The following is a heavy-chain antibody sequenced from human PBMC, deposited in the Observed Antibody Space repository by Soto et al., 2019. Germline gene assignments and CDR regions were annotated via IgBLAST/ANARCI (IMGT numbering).Heavy chain of an antibody. Sequence: SETLSHTCTVSGGSISSTNYYWGWIRQPPGKGLEWIGSIHYTGTTSYNPSLKSRVTISVDTSKNQFSLKLSSVTAADTAVFYCARHNIVIVDTLKADAFDIWGQGTMVTV. CDR1: GGSISSTNYY. V-gene: IGHV4-39*01. CDR3: ARHNIVIVDTLKADAFDI. D-gene: IGHD2-15*01. CDR2: IHYTGTT. J-gene: IGHJ3*02.